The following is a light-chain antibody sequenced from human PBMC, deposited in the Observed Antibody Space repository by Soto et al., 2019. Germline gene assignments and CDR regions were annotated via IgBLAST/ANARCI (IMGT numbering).Light chain of an antibody. Sequence: QSALTQPASVSGSPGQSIAISCIGSSSDVGGYNYVSWHQQHPGKAPKVVIYDVSNRPSGVSDRFSGSKSGNTASLTISGLQAEDEADYSCSAYAGSSTFVFGGGTKLTVL. CDR3: SAYAGSSTFV. CDR1: SSDVGGYNY. J-gene: IGLJ1*01. CDR2: DVS. V-gene: IGLV2-14*01.